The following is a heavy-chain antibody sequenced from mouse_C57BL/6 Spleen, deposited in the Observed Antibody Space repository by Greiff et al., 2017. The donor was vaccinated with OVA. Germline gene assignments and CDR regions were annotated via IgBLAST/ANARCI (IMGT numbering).Heavy chain of an antibody. V-gene: IGHV5-16*01. CDR1: GFTFSDYY. J-gene: IGHJ2*01. CDR3: ARAGSSYGEYFDY. D-gene: IGHD1-1*01. Sequence: EVKLVESEGGLVQPGSSMKLSCTASGFTFSDYYMAWVRQVPEKGLEWVANINYDGSSTYYLDSLKSRFIISRDNAKNILYLQMSSLKSEDTATYYCARAGSSYGEYFDYWGQGTTLTVSS. CDR2: INYDGSST.